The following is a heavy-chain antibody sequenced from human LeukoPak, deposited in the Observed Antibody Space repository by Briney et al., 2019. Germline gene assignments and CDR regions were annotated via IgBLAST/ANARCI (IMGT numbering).Heavy chain of an antibody. J-gene: IGHJ4*02. CDR2: ISCSGGGT. CDR1: GFTFSTYA. Sequence: GGSLRLSCAASGFTFSTYAMSWVRQAPGKGLEWVSGISCSGGGTYYADSVRGRFTISRDNSKNTLYLQMNSLRAEDTAVYYCAKDIIWLACYFDYWGQGTLVTVSS. V-gene: IGHV3-23*01. CDR3: AKDIIWLACYFDY. D-gene: IGHD6-19*01.